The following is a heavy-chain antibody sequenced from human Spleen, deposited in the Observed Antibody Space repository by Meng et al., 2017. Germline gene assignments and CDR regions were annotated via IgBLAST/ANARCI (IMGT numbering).Heavy chain of an antibody. Sequence: GGSLRLSCAVSGVPGVTFSGSDIPWVRQASGKGLDWVGRIRTKGNTFVTAYAASRKGRFTVSRDDSKNTAYLHMSTLTPGDTAVYYCTIYRSSHIWGQGTKVTVSS. CDR2: IRTKGNTFVT. V-gene: IGHV3-73*01. D-gene: IGHD2-2*01. CDR3: TIYRSSHI. CDR1: GVPGVTFSGSD. J-gene: IGHJ3*02.